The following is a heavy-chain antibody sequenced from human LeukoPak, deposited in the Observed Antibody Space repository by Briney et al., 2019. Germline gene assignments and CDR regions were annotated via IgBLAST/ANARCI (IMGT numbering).Heavy chain of an antibody. Sequence: SETLSLTCTVSGDSVRTSNYYWSWIRQPPGKGLEWIGYIHYSGNTNYNTSLKSRVTISVDTSKNQFSPKLSSVTAADTAVYYCARRAHYDFWSGYYRGYYFDYWGQGTLVTVSS. CDR3: ARRAHYDFWSGYYRGYYFDY. CDR1: GDSVRTSNYY. J-gene: IGHJ4*02. D-gene: IGHD3-3*01. CDR2: IHYSGNT. V-gene: IGHV4-61*01.